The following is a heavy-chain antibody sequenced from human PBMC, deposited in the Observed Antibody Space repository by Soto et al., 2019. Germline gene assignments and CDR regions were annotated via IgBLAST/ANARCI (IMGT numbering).Heavy chain of an antibody. CDR1: GFSLSTSGMC. CDR3: ARILWSGYYTHFDY. J-gene: IGHJ4*02. Sequence: SGPPLVNPTQTLTMTCPFSGFSLSTSGMCVLWIRQPPGKALEWLALIDWDDDKYYSTSLKTRLTISKDTSKNQVVLTMTNMDPVDTATYYCARILWSGYYTHFDYWDQGNLVTVSA. V-gene: IGHV2-70*01. CDR2: IDWDDDK. D-gene: IGHD3-3*01.